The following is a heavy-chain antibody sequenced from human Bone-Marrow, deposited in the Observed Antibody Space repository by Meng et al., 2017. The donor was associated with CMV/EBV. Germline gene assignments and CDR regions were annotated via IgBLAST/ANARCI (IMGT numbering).Heavy chain of an antibody. Sequence: SETLSLTCTVSGASISSYYWSWIRQPPGKGLEWIGEINHSGSTNYNPSLKSRVTISIDTSKNQFSLKLSSVTAADTAVYYCARRGASIVVVPAARQRGYYYGMDVWGQGTTVTVSS. CDR2: INHSGST. V-gene: IGHV4-34*01. J-gene: IGHJ6*02. CDR1: GASISSYY. CDR3: ARRGASIVVVPAARQRGYYYGMDV. D-gene: IGHD2-2*01.